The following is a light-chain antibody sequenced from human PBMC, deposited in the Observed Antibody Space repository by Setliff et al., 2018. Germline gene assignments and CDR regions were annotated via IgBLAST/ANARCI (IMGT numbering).Light chain of an antibody. CDR1: SSDVGGYGY. J-gene: IGLJ1*01. V-gene: IGLV2-14*01. CDR2: DVT. Sequence: QSVLTQPASVSGSPGQSITISCTGTSSDVGGYGYVSWFQQYPDEAPKLLIYDVTKRPSRVPGRFSGSKSGNTASLTISGLQTEDEADYYCSSYARGNVVFGTGTKVTVL. CDR3: SSYARGNVV.